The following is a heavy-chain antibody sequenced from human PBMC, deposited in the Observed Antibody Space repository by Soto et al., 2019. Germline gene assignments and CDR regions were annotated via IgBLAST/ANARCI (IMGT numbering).Heavy chain of an antibody. CDR3: AYNRKATITGPLGY. J-gene: IGHJ4*02. V-gene: IGHV1-69*01. D-gene: IGHD5-12*01. CDR1: GGTFSSYA. Sequence: QVQLVQSGAEVKKPGSSVKVSCKASGGTFSSYAISWVRQAPGQGLEWMGGIIPIFGTANYAQKFQGRVTITADESTSKAYMERSSLRSEDTAVYDCAYNRKATITGPLGYWGQGTLVTVSS. CDR2: IIPIFGTA.